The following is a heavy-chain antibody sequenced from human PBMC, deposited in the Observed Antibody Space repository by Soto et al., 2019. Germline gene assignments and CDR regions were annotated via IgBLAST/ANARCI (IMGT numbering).Heavy chain of an antibody. CDR2: INHSGST. CDR1: GGSFSGYY. V-gene: IGHV4-34*01. D-gene: IGHD2-2*02. Sequence: SETLSLTCAVYGGSFSGYYWSWIRQPPGKGLEWIGEINHSGSTNYNPSLKSRVTISVDTSKNQFSLKLSSVTAADTAVYYCARPKPTYCSSTSCYTIWLDPWGQGTLVTVYS. J-gene: IGHJ5*02. CDR3: ARPKPTYCSSTSCYTIWLDP.